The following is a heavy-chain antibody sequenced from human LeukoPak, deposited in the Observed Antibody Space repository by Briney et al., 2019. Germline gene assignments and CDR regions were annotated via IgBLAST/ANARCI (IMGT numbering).Heavy chain of an antibody. Sequence: ASVKVSCKASGGTFCSYAISWVRQAPGQGLEWMGRIIPIFGTANYAQKFQGRVTITTDESTSTAYMELSSLRSEDTAVYYCARAVLGYCSGGSCYGRDWFDPWGQGTLVTVSS. D-gene: IGHD2-15*01. V-gene: IGHV1-69*05. CDR1: GGTFCSYA. CDR2: IIPIFGTA. J-gene: IGHJ5*02. CDR3: ARAVLGYCSGGSCYGRDWFDP.